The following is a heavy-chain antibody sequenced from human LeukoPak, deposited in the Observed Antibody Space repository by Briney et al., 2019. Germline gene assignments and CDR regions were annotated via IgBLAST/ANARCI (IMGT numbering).Heavy chain of an antibody. J-gene: IGHJ4*02. D-gene: IGHD1-14*01. Sequence: ASVNVSCIASGGTFISYAISWVRQAPGQGLEWMGIINPSGGSTSYAQKFQGRVTMTRDTSTSTVYMELSSLRSEDTAVYYCARGNHDTGGQGTLVTVSS. V-gene: IGHV1-46*01. CDR1: GGTFISYA. CDR2: INPSGGST. CDR3: ARGNHDT.